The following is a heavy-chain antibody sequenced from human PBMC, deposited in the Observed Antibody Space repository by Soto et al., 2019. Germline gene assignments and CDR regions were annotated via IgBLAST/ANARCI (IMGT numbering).Heavy chain of an antibody. CDR1: GFTFSSYA. CDR3: ARAYCSGGSCYSGNYFDY. V-gene: IGHV3-30-3*01. CDR2: ISYDGSNK. J-gene: IGHJ4*02. D-gene: IGHD2-15*01. Sequence: SLRLSCAASGFTFSSYAMHWVRQAPGKGLEWVAVISYDGSNKYYADSVKGRFTISRDNSKNTLYLQMNSLRAEDTAVYYCARAYCSGGSCYSGNYFDYWGQGTLVTVSS.